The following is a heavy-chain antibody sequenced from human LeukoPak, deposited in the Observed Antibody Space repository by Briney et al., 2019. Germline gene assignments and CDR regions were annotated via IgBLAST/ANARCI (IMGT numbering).Heavy chain of an antibody. J-gene: IGHJ4*02. V-gene: IGHV1-2*02. CDR1: GYTFGTHW. D-gene: IGHD3-3*01. Sequence: GASVKISCKPSGYTFGTHWMHWVRQAPGQGLEWMGWVIPNSGGTNYAQKFQGRVTMTRDTSISTAYMELSRLRSDDTAVYYCARGESHDFWSGYYPRPTDYWGQGTLVTVSS. CDR2: VIPNSGGT. CDR3: ARGESHDFWSGYYPRPTDY.